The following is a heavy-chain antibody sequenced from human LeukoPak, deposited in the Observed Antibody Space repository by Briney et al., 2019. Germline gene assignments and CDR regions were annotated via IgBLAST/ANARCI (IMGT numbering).Heavy chain of an antibody. V-gene: IGHV3-23*01. CDR1: GFTFSTHA. D-gene: IGHD6-6*01. J-gene: IGHJ4*02. Sequence: PGGSLRLSCAASGFTFSTHAMSWVRQAPGKGLEWVSGISVSGGSTYYADSLKGRFSISRDNSKNTLYLQMNSLRAEDTAVYYCAKGTYSSSPRDYWGQGTLVTVSS. CDR3: AKGTYSSSPRDY. CDR2: ISVSGGST.